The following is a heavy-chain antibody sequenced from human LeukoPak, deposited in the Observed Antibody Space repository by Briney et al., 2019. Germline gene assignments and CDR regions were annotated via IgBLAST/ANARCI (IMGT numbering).Heavy chain of an antibody. CDR2: ISSSSSYI. Sequence: GGSLRLSCAASGFTFSSYAMSWVRQAPGKGLEWVSSISSSSSYIYYADSVKGRFTISRDNAKNSLYLQMNSLRAEDTAVYYCARDLYSSSSGYNWFDPWGQGTLVTVSS. J-gene: IGHJ5*02. D-gene: IGHD6-6*01. CDR1: GFTFSSYA. V-gene: IGHV3-21*01. CDR3: ARDLYSSSSGYNWFDP.